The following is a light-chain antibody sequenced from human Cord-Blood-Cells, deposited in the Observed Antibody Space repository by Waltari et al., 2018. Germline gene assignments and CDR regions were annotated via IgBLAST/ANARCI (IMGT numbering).Light chain of an antibody. V-gene: IGKV4-1*01. Sequence: DIVMTQSPDSLAVSLGERATINCKSIQSVLYSPNNKNYLAWYQQKPGQPPKLLIYWASTRESGVPDRFSGSGSGTDFTLTISSLQAEDVAVYYCQQYYSTPYTFGQGTKLEIK. CDR1: QSVLYSPNNKNY. CDR3: QQYYSTPYT. J-gene: IGKJ2*01. CDR2: WAS.